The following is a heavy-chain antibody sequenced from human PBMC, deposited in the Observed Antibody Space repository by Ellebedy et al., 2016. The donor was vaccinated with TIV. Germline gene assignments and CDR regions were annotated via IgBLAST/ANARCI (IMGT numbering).Heavy chain of an antibody. CDR2: VYHSGSS. D-gene: IGHD5-12*01. CDR1: GYSMRSGYY. CDR3: TTGEGWLTDY. J-gene: IGHJ4*02. V-gene: IGHV4-38-2*02. Sequence: SETLSLXXSVSGYSMRSGYYWGWIRQPPGKGLEWIGNVYHSGSSNYNPSLKGRVTISTDTSMHHFSLKLTSVTAADTAVYYCTTGEGWLTDYWGQGTLVTVSS.